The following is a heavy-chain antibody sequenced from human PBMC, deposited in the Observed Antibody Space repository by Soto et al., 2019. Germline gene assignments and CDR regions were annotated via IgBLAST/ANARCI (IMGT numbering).Heavy chain of an antibody. J-gene: IGHJ2*01. Sequence: QVQLVQAGAEVKKPGASVKVSCKASGYTFTGYYMHWVRQAPGQGLEWMGWINPNSGGTNYAQKFQGRVTMTRDTPTSTADRGRGRRRSDDTAGYYGARGRGGEGGYFDLWGRGTLVTVSS. V-gene: IGHV1-2*02. CDR1: GYTFTGYY. D-gene: IGHD3-10*01. CDR3: ARGRGGEGGYFDL. CDR2: INPNSGGT.